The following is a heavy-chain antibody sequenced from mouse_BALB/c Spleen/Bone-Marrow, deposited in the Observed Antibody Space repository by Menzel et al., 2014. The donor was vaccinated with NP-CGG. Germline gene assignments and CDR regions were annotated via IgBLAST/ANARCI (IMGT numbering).Heavy chain of an antibody. CDR2: INPSTGYT. D-gene: IGHD4-1*01. V-gene: IGHV1-7*01. Sequence: VQLQQSGAELAKPGASVKMSCKASDYTFTSYWMHWVKQRPGQGLEWIGYINPSTGYTAYNQKFKDKATLTADKSSSTAYMQLSSLTSEDSAVYYYARSGFDYWGQGTAFTVSS. J-gene: IGHJ2*01. CDR3: ARSGFDY. CDR1: DYTFTSYW.